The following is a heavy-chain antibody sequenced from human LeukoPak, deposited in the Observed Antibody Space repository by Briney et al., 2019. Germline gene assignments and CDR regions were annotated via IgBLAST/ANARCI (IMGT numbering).Heavy chain of an antibody. CDR3: ARGSALSSPGIAVAGAHFDY. D-gene: IGHD6-19*01. CDR1: GGSFSGYY. V-gene: IGHV4-34*01. CDR2: INHSGST. Sequence: SETLSLTCAVYGGSFSGYYWSWIRQPPGKGLEWIGEINHSGSTNYNPSLKSRVTISVDTSKNQFSLKPSSVTAADTAVYYCARGSALSSPGIAVAGAHFDYWGQGTLVTVSS. J-gene: IGHJ4*02.